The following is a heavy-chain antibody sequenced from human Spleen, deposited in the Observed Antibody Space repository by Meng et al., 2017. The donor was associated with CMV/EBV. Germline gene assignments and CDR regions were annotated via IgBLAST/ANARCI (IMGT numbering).Heavy chain of an antibody. CDR1: GFTFSNYA. CDR2: IYSGGST. V-gene: IGHV3-53*01. J-gene: IGHJ4*02. CDR3: AILGGYSYGFDY. Sequence: GGSLRLSCAASGFTFSNYAMSWVRQAPGKGLEWVSVIYSGGSTYYADSVKGRFTISRDNSKNTLYLQMNSLRAEDTAVYYCAILGGYSYGFDYWGQGTLVTVSS. D-gene: IGHD5-18*01.